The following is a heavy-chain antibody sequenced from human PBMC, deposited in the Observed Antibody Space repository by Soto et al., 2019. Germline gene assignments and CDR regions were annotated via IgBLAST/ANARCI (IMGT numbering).Heavy chain of an antibody. D-gene: IGHD3-22*01. CDR1: GGSISSYY. J-gene: IGHJ5*02. CDR2: IYYSGST. CDR3: ARVYYDSSGSWFDP. V-gene: IGHV4-59*01. Sequence: SETLSLTCTVSGGSISSYYWSWIRQPPGKGLEWIGYIYYSGSTNYNPSLKSRVTISVDTSKNQFSLKLSSVTAADTAVYYCARVYYDSSGSWFDPWGQGTLVTVSS.